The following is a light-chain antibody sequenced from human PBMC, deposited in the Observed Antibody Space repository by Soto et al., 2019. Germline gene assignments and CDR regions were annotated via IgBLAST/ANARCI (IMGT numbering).Light chain of an antibody. CDR1: QHVSSN. CDR3: QQNNNWPYT. V-gene: IGKV3-15*01. Sequence: EIVMTQSPATLSVSPGGSATLSCRASQHVSSNFAWYRQKPGQAPTLLIYRASTRATGIPARFSGSGSGTEFTLTISSLQSEDLEVYYCQQNNNWPYTFGQGTKLEIK. CDR2: RAS. J-gene: IGKJ2*01.